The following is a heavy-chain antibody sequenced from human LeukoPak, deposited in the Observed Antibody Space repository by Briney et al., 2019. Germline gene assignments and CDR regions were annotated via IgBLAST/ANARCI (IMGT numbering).Heavy chain of an antibody. CDR2: IKQDGSEK. D-gene: IGHD6-19*01. CDR3: AKVRDYSSGWYYFDY. CDR1: GFTFSSYW. V-gene: IGHV3-7*01. J-gene: IGHJ4*02. Sequence: GGSLRLSCAASGFTFSSYWMSWVRQAPGKGLEWVANIKQDGSEKYYVDSVKGRFTISRDNAKNSLYLQMNSLRAEDTAAYYCAKVRDYSSGWYYFDYWGQGTLVTVSS.